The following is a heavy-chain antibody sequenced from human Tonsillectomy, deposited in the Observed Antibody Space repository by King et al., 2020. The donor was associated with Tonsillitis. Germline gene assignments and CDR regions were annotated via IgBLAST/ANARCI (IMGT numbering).Heavy chain of an antibody. Sequence: VQLQQWGAGLLKPSETLSLTCAVYGGSFSGYYWSWIRQPPGKGLEWIGEINHSGSTNYNPSLKSRVTISVDTSKNQFSLHLSSLTAADTAVYYCTSDGGYCSSTSCYNAEYFQHWGQGTLVTVSS. J-gene: IGHJ1*01. V-gene: IGHV4-34*01. CDR3: TSDGGYCSSTSCYNAEYFQH. CDR1: GGSFSGYY. CDR2: INHSGST. D-gene: IGHD2-2*01.